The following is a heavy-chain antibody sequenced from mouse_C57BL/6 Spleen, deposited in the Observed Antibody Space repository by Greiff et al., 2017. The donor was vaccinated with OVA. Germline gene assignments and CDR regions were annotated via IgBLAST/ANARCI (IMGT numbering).Heavy chain of an antibody. V-gene: IGHV1-82*01. Sequence: VQLVESGPELVKPGASVKISCKASGYAFSSSWMNWVKQRPGKGLEWIGRIYPGDGDTNYNGKFKGKATLTADKSSSTAYMQLSSLTSEDSAVYFCARSGSGYAMDYWGQGTSVTVSS. D-gene: IGHD3-1*01. CDR3: ARSGSGYAMDY. J-gene: IGHJ4*01. CDR2: IYPGDGDT. CDR1: GYAFSSSW.